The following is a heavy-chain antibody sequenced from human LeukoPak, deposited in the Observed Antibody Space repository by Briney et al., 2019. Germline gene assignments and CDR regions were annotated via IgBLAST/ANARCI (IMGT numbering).Heavy chain of an antibody. Sequence: ASVTVSFKPSVYTFTDYYLHWVRQAPGQALEGMGWMNLNTGATAYSHNFQGRVAMSRDTSIGTAYMDLSSLTSDDTAVYYCARDRVGSGWPRPWYFEFWGQGTLVTVSS. J-gene: IGHJ4*02. CDR1: VYTFTDYY. CDR2: MNLNTGAT. CDR3: ARDRVGSGWPRPWYFEF. V-gene: IGHV1-2*07. D-gene: IGHD6-19*01.